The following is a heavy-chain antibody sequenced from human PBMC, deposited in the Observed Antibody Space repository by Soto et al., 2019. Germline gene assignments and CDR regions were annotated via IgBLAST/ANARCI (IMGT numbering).Heavy chain of an antibody. V-gene: IGHV3-21*01. J-gene: IGHJ3*01. CDR3: ARDREGVGAGLF. CDR2: ISSSSYI. CDR1: GFTFSSYS. D-gene: IGHD1-26*01. Sequence: GGSLRLSCAASGFTFSSYSMNWVRQAPGKGLEWVSSISSSSYIYYADSVKGRFTISRDNAKNSLYLQMNSLRAEDTAVYYCARDREGVGAGLFWGQGTMVTVSS.